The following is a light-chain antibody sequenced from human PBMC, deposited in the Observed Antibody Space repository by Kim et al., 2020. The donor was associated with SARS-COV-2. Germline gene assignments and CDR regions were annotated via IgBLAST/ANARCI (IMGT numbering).Light chain of an antibody. V-gene: IGLV1-47*01. Sequence: ELTQSPSASGTPGQRVTISCSGINSNYVYWYQRLPGTAPKLLIYRNNHRPSGVPDRFSGSKSDTSASLAISGLRSDDEADYFCAAWDDSLSGRVFGGGTQLTVL. J-gene: IGLJ3*02. CDR3: AAWDDSLSGRV. CDR1: NSNY. CDR2: RNN.